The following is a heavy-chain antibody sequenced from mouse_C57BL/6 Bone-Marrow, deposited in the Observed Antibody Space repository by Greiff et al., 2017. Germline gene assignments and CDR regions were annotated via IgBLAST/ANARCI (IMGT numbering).Heavy chain of an antibody. Sequence: EVQGVESGGDLVKPGGSLKLSCAASGFTFSSYGMSWVRQTPDKRLEWVATISSGGSYTYYPDSVKGRFTISRDNAKYTLYLQMSSLKSEDTAMYYCARLGNSAWFAYWGQGTLVTVSA. CDR3: ARLGNSAWFAY. CDR1: GFTFSSYG. CDR2: ISSGGSYT. D-gene: IGHD2-1*01. V-gene: IGHV5-6*01. J-gene: IGHJ3*01.